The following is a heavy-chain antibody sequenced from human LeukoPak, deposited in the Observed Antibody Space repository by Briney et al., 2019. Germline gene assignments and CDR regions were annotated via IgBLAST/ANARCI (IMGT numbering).Heavy chain of an antibody. CDR3: ARAGYCSSTSCYRYYYYYYYMDV. D-gene: IGHD2-2*01. CDR2: IIPIFGTA. V-gene: IGHV1-69*06. Sequence: SVEISCKASGGTFSSYAISWVRQAPGQGLEWMGGIIPIFGTANYAQKFQGRVTITADKSTSTAYMELSSLRSEDTAVYYCARAGYCSSTSCYRYYYYYYYMDVWGKGTTVTVSS. CDR1: GGTFSSYA. J-gene: IGHJ6*03.